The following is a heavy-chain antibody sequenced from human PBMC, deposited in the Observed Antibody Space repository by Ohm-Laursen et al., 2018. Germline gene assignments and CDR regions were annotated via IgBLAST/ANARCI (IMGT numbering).Heavy chain of an antibody. V-gene: IGHV4-59*01. CDR3: AKGQLLEYDVFDI. Sequence: SETLSLTWTVSGGSISSYYWGWIRQSPGKGLEWIGNIHYSGSTNYNPSLKSRVTIAVDTPKNQFSLKLSSVTAADTAVYYCAKGQLLEYDVFDIWGQGTMVTVSS. CDR2: IHYSGST. CDR1: GGSISSYY. D-gene: IGHD6-19*01. J-gene: IGHJ3*02.